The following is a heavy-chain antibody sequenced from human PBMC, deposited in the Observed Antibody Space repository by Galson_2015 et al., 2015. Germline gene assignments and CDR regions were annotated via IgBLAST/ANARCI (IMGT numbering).Heavy chain of an antibody. D-gene: IGHD3-9*01. CDR3: ARGLTRSFDS. CDR1: GFTFSSYS. J-gene: IGHJ4*02. V-gene: IGHV3-48*02. CDR2: ITSSGTTI. Sequence: SLRLSCAASGFTFSSYSMNWVRQAPGKGPEWVSYITSSGTTIYYADSVQGRFTISRDNAKNSLYLQMNSLRDDDTAVYYCARGLTRSFDSWGQGTLATVSS.